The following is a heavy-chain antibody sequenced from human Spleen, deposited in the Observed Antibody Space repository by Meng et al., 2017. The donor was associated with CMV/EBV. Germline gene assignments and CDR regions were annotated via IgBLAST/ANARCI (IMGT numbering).Heavy chain of an antibody. CDR2: ISSSSSNI. V-gene: IGHV3-21*01. CDR3: ARDLSGWYELDY. J-gene: IGHJ4*02. CDR1: GFTFSSYN. D-gene: IGHD6-19*01. Sequence: CAASGFTFSSYNMNWVRQAPGKGLEWVSSISSSSSNIYYADSVKGRFTISRDNAKNSLYLQMNSLRAEDTAVYYCARDLSGWYELDYWGQGTLVTVSS.